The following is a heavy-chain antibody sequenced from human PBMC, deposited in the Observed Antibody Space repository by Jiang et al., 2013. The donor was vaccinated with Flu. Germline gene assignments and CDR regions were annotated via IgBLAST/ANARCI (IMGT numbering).Heavy chain of an antibody. CDR3: ARLRFLEWAVRAGWDGDSFDI. J-gene: IGHJ3*02. CDR1: GYSISSGYH. CDR2: ISHSGSN. V-gene: IGHV4-38-2*01. Sequence: QTLSLTCAVSGYSISSGYHWGWIRQPPGKGLECIGGISHSGSNFYNPSLKSRVTISADTSNNLFSLKLTSVTAADTAVYYCARLRFLEWAVRAGWDGDSFDIWGQGTEVTVSS. D-gene: IGHD3-3*01.